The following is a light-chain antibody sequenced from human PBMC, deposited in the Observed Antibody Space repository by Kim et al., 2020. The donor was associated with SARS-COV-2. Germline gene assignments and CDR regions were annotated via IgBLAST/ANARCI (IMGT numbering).Light chain of an antibody. CDR1: QDINSF. Sequence: IQMTQSPTSLAASVGDRVTLTCRASQDINSFLNWYQQRPGKAPKLLIYAASTLQIGVPSRFSGSGSGTDFTRSITSLQPEELSTYYSQQSHVATLLTFGGWNKVHIK. CDR2: AAS. CDR3: QQSHVATLLT. J-gene: IGKJ4*01. V-gene: IGKV1-39*01.